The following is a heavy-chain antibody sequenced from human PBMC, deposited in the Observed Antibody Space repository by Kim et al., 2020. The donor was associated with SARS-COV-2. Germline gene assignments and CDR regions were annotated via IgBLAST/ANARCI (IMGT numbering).Heavy chain of an antibody. CDR1: GYSIIACY. CDR2: ITPDSGGT. CDR3: ARESDSSDYYFDY. D-gene: IGHD3-22*01. V-gene: IGHV1-2*06. Sequence: ASVKVSCKASGYSIIACYMHWVRQAPGQGLEWMGRITPDSGGTTVAENFQGRVTLTRDTSINTAYMELSRLRSDDTAVYYCARESDSSDYYFDYWGQGSLVTVYS. J-gene: IGHJ4*02.